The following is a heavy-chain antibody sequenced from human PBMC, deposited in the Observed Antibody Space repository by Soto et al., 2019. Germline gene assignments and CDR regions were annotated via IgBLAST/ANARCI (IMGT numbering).Heavy chain of an antibody. V-gene: IGHV1-69*13. J-gene: IGHJ4*02. CDR3: AKDIGFQQHLFVFDN. CDR2: ILPIFTTA. D-gene: IGHD6-13*01. Sequence: SVKVSCKASGGTFSNYAFSWVRQDPGQGLEWMGGILPIFTTATYAPKFQDRVTITADESTSTVYMDLSSLRSEDTALYYCAKDIGFQQHLFVFDNWGQGTLVTVSS. CDR1: GGTFSNYA.